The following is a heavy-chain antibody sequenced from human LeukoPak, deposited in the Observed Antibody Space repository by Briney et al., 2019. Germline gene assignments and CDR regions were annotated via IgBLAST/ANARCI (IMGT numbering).Heavy chain of an antibody. J-gene: IGHJ4*02. CDR1: GFTFSSYA. CDR2: VTHDGSDT. V-gene: IGHV3-74*01. CDR3: ARDTTPFGYSYDS. D-gene: IGHD1-26*01. Sequence: GGSLRLSCAASGFTFSSYAMSWVRQAPGKGLVWVSRVTHDGSDTSYADSVKGRFTISRDNAKNTLYLEMNSLRAEDTTVYYCARDTTPFGYSYDSWGQGTLVTVSS.